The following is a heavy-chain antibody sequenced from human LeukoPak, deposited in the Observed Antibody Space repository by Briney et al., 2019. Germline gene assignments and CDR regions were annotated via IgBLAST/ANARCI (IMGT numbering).Heavy chain of an antibody. CDR2: INHSGST. Sequence: PSETLSLTCSVYALSFSDYYWSWIRQPPGKGLEWIGEINHSGSTNYNPSLKSRVTISVDTSKNQFSLKLSSVTAADTAVYYCAREGSIFGVVRPDYWGQGTLVTVSS. CDR3: AREGSIFGVVRPDY. V-gene: IGHV4-34*01. D-gene: IGHD3-3*01. J-gene: IGHJ4*02. CDR1: ALSFSDYY.